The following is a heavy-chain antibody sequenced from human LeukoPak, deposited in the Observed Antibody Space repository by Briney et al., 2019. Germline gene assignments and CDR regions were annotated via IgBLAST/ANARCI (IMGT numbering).Heavy chain of an antibody. J-gene: IGHJ4*02. D-gene: IGHD1-26*01. V-gene: IGHV1-18*01. CDR2: ISAYNGNT. CDR3: ARGPRKGLRYMYSGSYKFDY. CDR1: GYTFTSYG. Sequence: ASVKVSCKASGYTFTSYGISWVRQAPGQGLEWMGWISAYNGNTNYAQKLQGRVTMTTDTSTSTAYMELRSLRSDDTAVYYCARGPRKGLRYMYSGSYKFDYWGQGTLVTVSS.